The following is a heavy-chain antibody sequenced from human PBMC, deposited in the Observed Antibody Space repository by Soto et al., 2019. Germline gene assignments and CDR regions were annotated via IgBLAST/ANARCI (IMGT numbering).Heavy chain of an antibody. D-gene: IGHD2-2*01. CDR1: GFTFSSYS. CDR3: ASIPIVVVPAAPHYYYYYMDV. Sequence: GGSLRLSCAASGFTFSSYSMNWVRQAPGKGLEWVSYISGSSGSIYYADSVKGRFTISRDNSKNTLYLQMNSLRAEDTAVYYCASIPIVVVPAAPHYYYYYMDVWGKGTTVTVSS. J-gene: IGHJ6*03. CDR2: ISGSSGSI. V-gene: IGHV3-48*01.